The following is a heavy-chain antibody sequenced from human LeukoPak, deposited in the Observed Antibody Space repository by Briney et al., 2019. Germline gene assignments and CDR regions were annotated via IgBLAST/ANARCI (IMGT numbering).Heavy chain of an antibody. CDR2: ISSSSSYI. J-gene: IGHJ3*02. CDR1: GFAFSAYS. Sequence: PGGSLRLSCAASGFAFSAYSMIWVRQAPGKGLEWVSSISSSSSYIYYADSVKGRFTISRDNAKNSLYVQMNSLRAEDTAVYYCASSVRTYYDFWSGQDLDAFDIWGQGTMVTVSS. D-gene: IGHD3-3*01. CDR3: ASSVRTYYDFWSGQDLDAFDI. V-gene: IGHV3-21*01.